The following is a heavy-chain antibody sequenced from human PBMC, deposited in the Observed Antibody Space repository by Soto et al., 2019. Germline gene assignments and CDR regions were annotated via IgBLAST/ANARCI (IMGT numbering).Heavy chain of an antibody. V-gene: IGHV3-21*01. Sequence: EVQLVESGGGLVKPGGSLRLSCAASGFTFSSYSMNWVRQAPGKGLEWVSSISSSSSYIYYADSVKGRFTISRDNAKNSLYLQMNSLRAEDTAVYYCALYWSGGGCSHTLTARWGQGTLVTVSS. D-gene: IGHD2-15*01. J-gene: IGHJ4*02. CDR3: ALYWSGGGCSHTLTAR. CDR2: ISSSSSYI. CDR1: GFTFSSYS.